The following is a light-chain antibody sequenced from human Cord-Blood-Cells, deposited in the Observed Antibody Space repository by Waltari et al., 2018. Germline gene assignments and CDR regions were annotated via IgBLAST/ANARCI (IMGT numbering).Light chain of an antibody. J-gene: IGLJ3*02. CDR2: RNN. Sequence: QSVLTQPPSASGTPGQRVPIPCSGSSPHIGSNYVYWYQQLPGTAPKLLIYRNNQRPSGVPDRFAGSKSGTSASLAISGLRSEDEADYYCAAWDDSLSGRVFGGGTKLTVL. CDR3: AAWDDSLSGRV. CDR1: SPHIGSNY. V-gene: IGLV1-47*01.